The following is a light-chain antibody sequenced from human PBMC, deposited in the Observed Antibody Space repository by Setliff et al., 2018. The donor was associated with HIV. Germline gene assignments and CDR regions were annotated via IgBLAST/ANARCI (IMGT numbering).Light chain of an antibody. CDR3: SSYTSSSTLYV. CDR1: SSDVGSYNL. Sequence: QSALTQPASVSGSPGQSITISCTGTSSDVGSYNLVSWYQQHPGKAPKLMVSEVSKRPSGVSNRFSGSKSGNTASLTISGLQAEDEADYYCSSYTSSSTLYVFGTGTKVTVL. CDR2: EVS. J-gene: IGLJ1*01. V-gene: IGLV2-14*02.